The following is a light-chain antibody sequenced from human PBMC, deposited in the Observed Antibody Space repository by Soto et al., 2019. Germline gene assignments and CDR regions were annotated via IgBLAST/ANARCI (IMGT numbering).Light chain of an antibody. J-gene: IGKJ1*01. CDR2: DAS. V-gene: IGKV1-5*01. Sequence: DSEMTQSPSTLSASGGDTVTSTCRAGQTISGWLAWYQQRPGKAPNLLIFDASTLESGVPSRFSGSGSGTTFTLTISSLQSDDFATYYCLQYNGYYRTFGQGTKVDIK. CDR3: LQYNGYYRT. CDR1: QTISGW.